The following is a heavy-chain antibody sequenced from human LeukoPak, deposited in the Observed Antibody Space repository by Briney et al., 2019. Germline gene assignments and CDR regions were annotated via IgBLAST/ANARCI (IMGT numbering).Heavy chain of an antibody. CDR2: IFPGDSDT. V-gene: IGHV5-51*01. CDR1: GYSFTSYW. J-gene: IGHJ4*02. CDR3: ARLVGPRSGGEVKPHFDY. Sequence: RGESLKISCKGSGYSFTSYWIGWVRQMPGKGLEWMGIIFPGDSDTKYSPSLQGQVTISAAKSINTAYVQWSSLKASDTAMYYCARLVGPRSGGEVKPHFDYWGQGTLVTVSS. D-gene: IGHD4-17*01.